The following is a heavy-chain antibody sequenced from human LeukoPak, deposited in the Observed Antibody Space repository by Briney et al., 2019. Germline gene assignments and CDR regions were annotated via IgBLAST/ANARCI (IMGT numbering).Heavy chain of an antibody. J-gene: IGHJ3*02. CDR1: GGSISSGDYY. CDR3: ARAEMARQVDAFDI. CDR2: IYYSGST. Sequence: SETLPLTCTVSGGSISSGDYYWSWIRQPPGKGLEWIGYIYYSGSTYYNPSLKSRVTISVDTSKNQFSLKLSSVTAADTAVYYCARAEMARQVDAFDIWGQGTMVTVSS. D-gene: IGHD5-24*01. V-gene: IGHV4-30-4*08.